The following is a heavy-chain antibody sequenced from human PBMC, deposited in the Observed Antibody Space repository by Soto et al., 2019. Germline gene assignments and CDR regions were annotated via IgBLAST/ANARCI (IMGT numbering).Heavy chain of an antibody. CDR2: INWDDDK. V-gene: IGHV2-5*02. D-gene: IGHD1-26*01. CDR1: GFSLSTSGVA. Sequence: QITLKESGPSLVKPTQTLTLTCTFSGFSLSTSGVAVGWIRQPPGKAPEWLGLINWDDDKRYSPSLKSRLTTTKDTHKNLVLPTMTHMDPEDTAPSYCGHRRGVVFDYWGQGTLVTVSS. J-gene: IGHJ4*02. CDR3: GHRRGVVFDY.